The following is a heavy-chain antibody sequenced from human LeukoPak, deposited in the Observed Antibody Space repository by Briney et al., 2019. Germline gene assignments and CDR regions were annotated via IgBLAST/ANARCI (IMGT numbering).Heavy chain of an antibody. V-gene: IGHV4-39*01. CDR3: ARHPVVGPTRHLDY. J-gene: IGHJ4*02. Sequence: SETLSLTCAVYGGSFGGYYWGWIRQPPGKGLEWLGTIYYSGSTYYNPSLKSRVTISVDTSKNQFSLKLSSVTAADTAVYFCARHPVVGPTRHLDYWGQGTLVTVSS. D-gene: IGHD1-26*01. CDR1: GGSFGGYY. CDR2: IYYSGST.